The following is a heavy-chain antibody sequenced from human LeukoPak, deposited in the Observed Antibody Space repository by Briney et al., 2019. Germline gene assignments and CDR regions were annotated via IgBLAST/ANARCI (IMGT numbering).Heavy chain of an antibody. CDR1: GFTFDDYA. Sequence: PGGSLRLSCAASGFTFDDYAMHWVRQVPGKGLEWVSGISWNSGNIEYADSVKGRFTISRDNAKKSLFLQMNSLRAEDTALYYCAKDPYYSSSSPFFDYWGQGTLVTVSS. CDR3: AKDPYYSSSSPFFDY. D-gene: IGHD6-6*01. CDR2: ISWNSGNI. J-gene: IGHJ4*02. V-gene: IGHV3-9*01.